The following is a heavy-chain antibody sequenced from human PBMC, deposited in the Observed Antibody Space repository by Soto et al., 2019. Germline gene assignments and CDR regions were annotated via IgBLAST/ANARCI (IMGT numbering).Heavy chain of an antibody. J-gene: IGHJ4*02. V-gene: IGHV3-66*01. CDR3: ARDPWAADY. CDR1: GFTVSTKY. Sequence: GGSLRLSSAASGFTVSTKYVSWVRQAPGKGLEWVSVIYSGGSTFYADSVRGRFTISRDNSKNTVNLQMNSLRAEDTAVYYCARDPWAADYWGQGTLVTVSS. D-gene: IGHD3-16*01. CDR2: IYSGGST.